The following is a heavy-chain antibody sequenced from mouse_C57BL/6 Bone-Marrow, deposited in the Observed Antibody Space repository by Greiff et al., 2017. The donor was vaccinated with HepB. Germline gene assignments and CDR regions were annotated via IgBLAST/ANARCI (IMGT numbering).Heavy chain of an antibody. CDR3: ARQGYSNYFDY. D-gene: IGHD2-5*01. V-gene: IGHV1-63*01. CDR1: GYTFTNYW. J-gene: IGHJ2*01. Sequence: QVQLKESGAELVRPGTSVKMSCKASGYTFTNYWIGWAKQRPGHGLEWIGDIYPGGGYTNYNEKFKGKATLTADKSSSTAYMQFSSLTSEDSAIYYCARQGYSNYFDYWGQGTTLTVSS. CDR2: IYPGGGYT.